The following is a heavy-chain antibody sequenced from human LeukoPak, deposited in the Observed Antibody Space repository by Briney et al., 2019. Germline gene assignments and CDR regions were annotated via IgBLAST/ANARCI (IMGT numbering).Heavy chain of an antibody. CDR1: GVTFSSAW. Sequence: GGSLRLSCAASGVTFSSAWWNWVRQAPGKGLEWVGHIKSKSDGGTTDYAAPVKGRFTISRDDSKNTLYLQMNSLEPEDIAVYYCTAPRGPRNGYYLSDYWGQGTLVTVSS. D-gene: IGHD3-22*01. J-gene: IGHJ4*02. CDR3: TAPRGPRNGYYLSDY. CDR2: IKSKSDGGTT. V-gene: IGHV3-15*07.